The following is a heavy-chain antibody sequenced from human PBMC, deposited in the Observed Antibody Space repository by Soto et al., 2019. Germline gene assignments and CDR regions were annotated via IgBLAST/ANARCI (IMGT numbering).Heavy chain of an antibody. CDR3: ARVGTGSYNWFDP. D-gene: IGHD1-1*01. CDR2: ISSSSSTI. V-gene: IGHV3-48*04. Sequence: GESLKISCAASGFTFSSYSMNWVRQAPGKGLEWVSYISSSSSTIYYADSVKGRFTISRDNAKNTLYLQMNSLRAEDTAVYYCARVGTGSYNWFDPWGQGTLVTVSS. CDR1: GFTFSSYS. J-gene: IGHJ5*02.